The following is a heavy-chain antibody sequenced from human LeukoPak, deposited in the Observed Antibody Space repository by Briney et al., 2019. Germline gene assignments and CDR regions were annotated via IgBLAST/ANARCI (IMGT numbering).Heavy chain of an antibody. CDR1: GGSISSGGSS. CDR3: ARTVLRYFDWADAFDI. D-gene: IGHD3-9*01. Sequence: SETLSLTCAVSGGSISSGGSSWSWIRQPPGKGLEWIGYIYHSGSTYYNPSLKSRVTISVDRSKNQFSLKLSSVAAADTAVYYCARTVLRYFDWADAFDIWGQGTMVTVSS. CDR2: IYHSGST. J-gene: IGHJ3*02. V-gene: IGHV4-30-2*01.